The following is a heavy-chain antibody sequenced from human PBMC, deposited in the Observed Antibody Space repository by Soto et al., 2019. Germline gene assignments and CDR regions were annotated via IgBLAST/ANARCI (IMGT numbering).Heavy chain of an antibody. J-gene: IGHJ6*02. CDR1: WYTFPAYY. V-gene: IGHV1-2*02. CDR3: ARDRPMDV. Sequence: SGKVSFKASWYTFPAYYMNWVRQAPGQGLEWMGWINPASGDTKYNQKFQGRVTVTRDASISTAYMEVSSLTSDDTALYYCARDRPMDVWGQGTAVTVSS. CDR2: INPASGDT.